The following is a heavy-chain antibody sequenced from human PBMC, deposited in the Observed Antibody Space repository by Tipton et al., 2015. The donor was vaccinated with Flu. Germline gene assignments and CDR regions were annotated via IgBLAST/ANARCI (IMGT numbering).Heavy chain of an antibody. CDR3: VRQNCGGDCYPDY. Sequence: VQLVQSGAEVKKPGESLKISCKGSGSSFSSYWIAWVRQMPGKGLEWMGIIYPDDSDTKYSPSFQGHVTFSADKSVNTAYLQWSSLKVSDTAIYFCVRQNCGGDCYPDYWGQGILVTVSS. V-gene: IGHV5-51*01. J-gene: IGHJ4*02. CDR2: IYPDDSDT. CDR1: GSSFSSYW. D-gene: IGHD2-21*02.